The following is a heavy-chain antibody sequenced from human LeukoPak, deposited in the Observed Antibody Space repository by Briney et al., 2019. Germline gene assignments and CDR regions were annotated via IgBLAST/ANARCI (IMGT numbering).Heavy chain of an antibody. CDR2: ISAYNGNT. CDR1: GYTFTSYG. CDR3: AIEDGDPRGDAFDI. D-gene: IGHD4-17*01. J-gene: IGHJ3*02. V-gene: IGHV1-18*01. Sequence: ASVKVSCKASGYTFTSYGISWVRQAPGQGLEWMGWISAYNGNTNYAQKLQGRVTMTTDTSTSTLYMELSSLRSEDTAVYYCAIEDGDPRGDAFDIWGQGTMVTVSS.